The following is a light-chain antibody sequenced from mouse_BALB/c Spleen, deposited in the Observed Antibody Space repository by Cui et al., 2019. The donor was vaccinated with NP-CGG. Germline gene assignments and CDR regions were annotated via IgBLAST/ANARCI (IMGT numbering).Light chain of an antibody. CDR2: GTN. J-gene: IGLJ1*01. Sequence: QAVLTQESALTTSPGETVTLTCRSSTGAVTTSNYANWVQEKQDHLFTGLIGGTNNRAPGVPARFSGSLIGDKAALTITGAQSEDEAIYFCALWYSNHWVVGGGTKLTVL. CDR1: TGAVTTSNY. V-gene: IGLV1*01. CDR3: ALWYSNHWV.